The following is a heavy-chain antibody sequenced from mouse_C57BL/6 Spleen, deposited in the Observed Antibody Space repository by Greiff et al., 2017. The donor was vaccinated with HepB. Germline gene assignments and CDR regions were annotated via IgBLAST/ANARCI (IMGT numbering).Heavy chain of an antibody. CDR1: GFTFSSYA. CDR2: ISDGGSYT. J-gene: IGHJ4*01. Sequence: EVKLVESGGGLVKPGGSLKLSCAASGFTFSSYAMSWVRQTPEKRLEWVATISDGGSYTYYPDNVKGRFTISRDNAKNNLYLQMSHLKSEDTAMYYCARDMDGNYDAMDYWGQGTSVTVSS. CDR3: ARDMDGNYDAMDY. V-gene: IGHV5-4*01. D-gene: IGHD2-1*01.